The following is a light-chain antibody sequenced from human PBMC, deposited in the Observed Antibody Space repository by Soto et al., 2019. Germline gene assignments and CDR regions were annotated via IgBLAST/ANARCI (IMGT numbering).Light chain of an antibody. CDR2: EVS. CDR3: SSYTSSSNLV. V-gene: IGLV2-14*01. CDR1: SSDVGFYNY. Sequence: QSALTQPDSVSGSPGQSISISCTGTSSDVGFYNYVSWYQQHPGKATKLMLSEVSNRPSGVSNRFSGSKSGKTASLTISGLQAEDEAHYYCSSYTSSSNLVFGGGTTLTV. J-gene: IGLJ2*01.